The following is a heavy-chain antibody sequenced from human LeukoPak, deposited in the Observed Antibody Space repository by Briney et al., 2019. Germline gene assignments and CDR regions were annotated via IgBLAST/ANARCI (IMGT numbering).Heavy chain of an antibody. J-gene: IGHJ5*02. V-gene: IGHV4-61*08. CDR3: ARQAGVSGWAGALVPGNWFDP. Sequence: SETLSLTCTVSGGSISSDGYNWSRLPAHPGKGLEWISYNYYSTSTNYNPSLKSRVTIAVDTSKNQFSLKMTSVTAADTAVYYCARQAGVSGWAGALVPGNWFDPWGEGTLVTVSS. D-gene: IGHD2-2*01. CDR1: GGSISSDGYN. CDR2: NYYSTST.